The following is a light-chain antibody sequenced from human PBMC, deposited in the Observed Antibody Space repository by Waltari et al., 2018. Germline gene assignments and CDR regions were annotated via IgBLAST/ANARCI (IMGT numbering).Light chain of an antibody. Sequence: DVQLTHSPSTLSASVGARVTITCRASESVKNNLAWYQHQPGKAPKVLVHKASRLESGVPSRFSGSGYGTEFTLTISSLEPDDFATYYCHQYNTLPLTFGGGTKVEIK. CDR1: ESVKNN. J-gene: IGKJ4*01. CDR2: KAS. CDR3: HQYNTLPLT. V-gene: IGKV1-5*03.